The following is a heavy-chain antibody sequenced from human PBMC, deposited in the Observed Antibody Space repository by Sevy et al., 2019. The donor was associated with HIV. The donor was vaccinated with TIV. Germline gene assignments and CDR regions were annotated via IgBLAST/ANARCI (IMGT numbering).Heavy chain of an antibody. D-gene: IGHD2-2*01. CDR2: VTSGSTYI. V-gene: IGHV3-21*01. CDR3: ARDAGCSSTSCLLYFDY. CDR1: GFTFNSYT. Sequence: GGSLRLSCAASGFTFNSYTMNWVRLAPGKGLEWVSSVTSGSTYIDYADSVKGRFTISRDNAKNSLYLQMNSLRAEDTAVYYCARDAGCSSTSCLLYFDYWGQGSLVTVSS. J-gene: IGHJ4*02.